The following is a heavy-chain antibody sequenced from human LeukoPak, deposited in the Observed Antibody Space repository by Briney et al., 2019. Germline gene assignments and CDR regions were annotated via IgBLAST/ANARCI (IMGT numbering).Heavy chain of an antibody. CDR3: ARDRSPYCGGDCYPYYFDY. D-gene: IGHD2-21*02. V-gene: IGHV1-69*04. Sequence: GASVKVSCKASGGTFSSYAISWVRQAPGQGLEWMGRIIPILGIANYAQKFQGRVTITADKSTSIAYMELSSLRSEDTAVYYCARDRSPYCGGDCYPYYFDYWGQGTLVTVSS. CDR2: IIPILGIA. CDR1: GGTFSSYA. J-gene: IGHJ4*02.